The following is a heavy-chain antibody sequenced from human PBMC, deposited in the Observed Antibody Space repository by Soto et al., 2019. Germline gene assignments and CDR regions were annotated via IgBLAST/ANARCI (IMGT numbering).Heavy chain of an antibody. CDR1: GFTFSSYA. J-gene: IGHJ5*02. D-gene: IGHD6-19*01. Sequence: GESLKISCAASGFTFSSYAMSWVRQAPGKGLEWVSAISGSGGSTYYADSVKGRFTISRDNSKNTLYLQMNSLRAEDTAVYYCAKDNSLVLSKQWLPWFDPWGQGTLVTVSS. V-gene: IGHV3-23*01. CDR2: ISGSGGST. CDR3: AKDNSLVLSKQWLPWFDP.